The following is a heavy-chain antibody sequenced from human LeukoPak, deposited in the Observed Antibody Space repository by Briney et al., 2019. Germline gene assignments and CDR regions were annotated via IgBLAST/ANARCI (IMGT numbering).Heavy chain of an antibody. J-gene: IGHJ4*02. CDR3: AKDDVPSNWGTLGLFDY. V-gene: IGHV3-23*01. CDR2: ISGSGGST. Sequence: GGSLRLSCAASGFTFSSYAMSWVRQAPGKGLEWVSAISGSGGSTYYADSVKGRFTISRDNSKNTLYLQMNSLRAEDTAVYYCAKDDVPSNWGTLGLFDYWGQGTLVTVSS. D-gene: IGHD7-27*01. CDR1: GFTFSSYA.